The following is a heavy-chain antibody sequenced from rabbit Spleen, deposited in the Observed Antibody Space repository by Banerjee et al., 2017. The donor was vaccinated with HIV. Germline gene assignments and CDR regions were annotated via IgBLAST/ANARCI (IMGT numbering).Heavy chain of an antibody. Sequence: QEQLEESAGGLVQPGGSLKLSCKASGIDFSNYYYMYWVRQAPGKGLELIAWIGTRDGSTYYAIWVNGRFTISRSTSLNTVDLKMTSLTAADTATYFCARDLAGYVGYAWDLWGQGTLVTVS. V-gene: IGHV1S43*01. D-gene: IGHD6-1*01. CDR1: GIDFSNYYY. CDR3: ARDLAGYVGYAWDL. CDR2: IGTRDGST. J-gene: IGHJ3*01.